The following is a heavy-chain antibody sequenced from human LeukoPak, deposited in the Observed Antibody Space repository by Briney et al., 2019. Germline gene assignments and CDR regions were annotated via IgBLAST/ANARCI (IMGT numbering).Heavy chain of an antibody. Sequence: GGSLRLSCAACGFTFSSYSMSWVRKAPGKGLEGVSSINSSSSYIDYADSVKGRFTISRDNAKNSLYLQMNSLRAEDTAVYYCARVHYGDYAGYWGQGTLVTVSS. CDR1: GFTFSSYS. J-gene: IGHJ4*02. V-gene: IGHV3-21*01. CDR3: ARVHYGDYAGY. D-gene: IGHD4-17*01. CDR2: INSSSSYI.